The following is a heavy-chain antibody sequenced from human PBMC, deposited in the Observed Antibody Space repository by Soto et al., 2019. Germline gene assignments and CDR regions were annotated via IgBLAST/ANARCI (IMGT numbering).Heavy chain of an antibody. V-gene: IGHV4-34*01. CDR2: VHHSGTT. D-gene: IGHD3-9*01. J-gene: IGHJ6*02. CDR1: GGSFSGYY. Sequence: QVQLQQWGAGLLKPSETLSLTCAVNGGSFSGYYWNWIRQSAGKGLEWIGRVHHSGTTNYNPSLTSRLPISLDTSKNHFSLQLNSGTAADTAMYYCVRQKGFFDWSSHVTGPGGMDVWGQGTSVTVSS. CDR3: VRQKGFFDWSSHVTGPGGMDV.